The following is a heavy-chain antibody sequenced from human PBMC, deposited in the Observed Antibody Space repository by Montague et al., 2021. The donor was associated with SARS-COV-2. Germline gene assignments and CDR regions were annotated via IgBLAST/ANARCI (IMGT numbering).Heavy chain of an antibody. CDR3: ARGSFGMGDFDI. V-gene: IGHV4-4*07. Sequence: SETLSLTCTVSGGSISSYYWSWIRQPAGKGLEWIGLIYTSGSTNYNPSLKSRVTMSLDTSKNQFSLKLRSVTAADTAVYYCARGSFGMGDFDIWGQGTMVTVSS. J-gene: IGHJ3*02. CDR2: IYTSGST. CDR1: GGSISSYY. D-gene: IGHD1-26*01.